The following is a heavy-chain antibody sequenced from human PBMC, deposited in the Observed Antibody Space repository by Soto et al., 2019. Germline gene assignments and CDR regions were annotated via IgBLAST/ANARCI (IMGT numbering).Heavy chain of an antibody. CDR1: GFTFSNAW. Sequence: GGSLRLSCAASGFTFSNAWMSWVRQAPGKGLEWVGRIKSKTDGGTTDYAAPVKGRFTISRDDSKNTLYLQMNSLKTEDTAVYYCTTNQGSSGWYVDAFDIWGQGTMVTVSS. V-gene: IGHV3-15*01. CDR2: IKSKTDGGTT. J-gene: IGHJ3*02. CDR3: TTNQGSSGWYVDAFDI. D-gene: IGHD6-19*01.